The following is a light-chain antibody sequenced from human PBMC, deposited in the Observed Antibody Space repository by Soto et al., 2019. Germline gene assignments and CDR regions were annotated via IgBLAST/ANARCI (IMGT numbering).Light chain of an antibody. V-gene: IGKV1-5*01. CDR3: QQYNSYSNT. CDR1: RSSSSW. J-gene: IGKJ1*01. CDR2: DAS. Sequence: DTQIVHSPSTPSSSVGDRVTITCRASRSSSSWLARYQQKPGNAPKLLIYDASSLESGVPSRFSGSGSGTEFTLTISSLQPDDFATSYCQQYNSYSNTFGPGTKV.